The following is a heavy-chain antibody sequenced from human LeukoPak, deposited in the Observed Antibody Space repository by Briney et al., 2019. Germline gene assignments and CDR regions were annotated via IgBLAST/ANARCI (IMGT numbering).Heavy chain of an antibody. Sequence: ASVKVSCKASGYTFTSYGISWVRQAPGQGLEWMGWISAYNGNTNYAQKLQGRVTMTTDTSTSTAYMELSSLRSEDTAVYYCATNPHYCSSTSCPPDIWGQGTMVTVSS. J-gene: IGHJ3*02. CDR1: GYTFTSYG. CDR3: ATNPHYCSSTSCPPDI. D-gene: IGHD2-2*01. CDR2: ISAYNGNT. V-gene: IGHV1-18*01.